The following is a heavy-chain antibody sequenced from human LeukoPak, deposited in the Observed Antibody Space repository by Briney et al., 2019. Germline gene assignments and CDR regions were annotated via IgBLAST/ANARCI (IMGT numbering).Heavy chain of an antibody. V-gene: IGHV4-34*01. D-gene: IGHD1-1*01. J-gene: IGHJ5*02. CDR2: INHSGST. CDR1: GGSFSGYY. CDR3: ARGSATGTTRWFDP. Sequence: SETPSLTCAVYGGSFSGYYWSWIRQPPGKGLEWIGEINHSGSTNYNPSLKSRVTISVDTSKNQFSLKLSSVTAADTAAYYCARGSATGTTRWFDPWGQGTLVTVSS.